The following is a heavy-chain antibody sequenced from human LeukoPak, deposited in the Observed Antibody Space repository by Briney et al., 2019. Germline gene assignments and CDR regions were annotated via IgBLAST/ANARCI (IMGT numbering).Heavy chain of an antibody. CDR3: ARHERSGPFDY. CDR2: IYYSGST. V-gene: IGHV4-59*08. J-gene: IGHJ4*02. CDR1: GGSISSYY. Sequence: SETLSLTCTVSGGSISSYYWSWIRQPPGKGLEWIGYIYYSGSTNYNPSLKSRVTISVDTPKNQFSLKLSSVTAADTAVYYCARHERSGPFDYWGQGTLVTVSS. D-gene: IGHD1-1*01.